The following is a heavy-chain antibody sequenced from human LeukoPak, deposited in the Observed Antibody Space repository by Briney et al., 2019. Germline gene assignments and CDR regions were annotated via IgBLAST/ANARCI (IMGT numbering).Heavy chain of an antibody. CDR3: ARDALPTYYDYVWGSYRYNWFDP. V-gene: IGHV3-33*01. D-gene: IGHD3-16*02. J-gene: IGHJ5*02. CDR1: GFTFSSYG. CDR2: IWCDGSNK. Sequence: PGRSLRLSCAASGFTFSSYGMHWVRQAPGKGLEWVAVIWCDGSNKYYADSVKGRFTISRDNSKNTLYLQMNSLRAEDTAVYYCARDALPTYYDYVWGSYRYNWFDPWGQGTLVTVSS.